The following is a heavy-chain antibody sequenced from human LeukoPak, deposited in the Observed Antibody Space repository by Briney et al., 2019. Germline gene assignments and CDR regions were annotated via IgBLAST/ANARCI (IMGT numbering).Heavy chain of an antibody. V-gene: IGHV3-64D*06. CDR3: VKGRYGTGWDF. D-gene: IGHD3-10*01. CDR1: GFSFSTHN. Sequence: GGSLRLSCSASGFSFSTHNMQWVRQAPGKGLEFVSGITSDGENTDYLDFVKGRFTITRDNSKNTLYLHMTSLRPEDTAVYFCVKGRYGTGWDFWGPGTLVIVSS. CDR2: ITSDGENT. J-gene: IGHJ4*02.